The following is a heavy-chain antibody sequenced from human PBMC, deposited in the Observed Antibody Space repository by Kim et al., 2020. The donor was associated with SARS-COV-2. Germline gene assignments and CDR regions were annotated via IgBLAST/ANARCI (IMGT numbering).Heavy chain of an antibody. J-gene: IGHJ3*02. CDR2: IYYSEST. CDR1: GGSISSSSSY. D-gene: IGHD4-17*01. V-gene: IGHV4-39*07. CDR3: GREMEILTTVTSWAFV. Sequence: SETLSLTCTVSGGSISSSSSYWGWIRQPPGQGLECIGRIYYSESTYNNPSLKSRVTISVDTSQIQFSLKLRSVTAADTAVYYCGREMEILTTVTSWAFV.